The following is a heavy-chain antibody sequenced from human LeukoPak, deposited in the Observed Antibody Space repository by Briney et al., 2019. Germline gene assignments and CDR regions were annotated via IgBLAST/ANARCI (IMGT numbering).Heavy chain of an antibody. Sequence: SETLSLTCSVSGGSISTYYWTWIRQPPGKGLEWIGYIYYTGSTNYNPSLKSRATMSVDTSKSQLSLKMTSVTAADTAVYYCARGGWSLDYWGQGTLVTVSS. CDR1: GGSISTYY. V-gene: IGHV4-59*08. D-gene: IGHD6-19*01. CDR3: ARGGWSLDY. CDR2: IYYTGST. J-gene: IGHJ4*02.